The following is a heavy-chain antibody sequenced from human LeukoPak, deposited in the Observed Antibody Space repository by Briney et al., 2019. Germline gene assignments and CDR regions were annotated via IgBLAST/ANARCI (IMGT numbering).Heavy chain of an antibody. V-gene: IGHV1-69*04. Sequence: ASVKVSCKASGYTFTSYGISWVRQAPGQGLEWMGRIIPILGIANYAQKFQGRVTITADKSTSTAYMELRSLRSDDTAVYYCARSITMSERIDPWGQGTLVTVSS. CDR1: GYTFTSYG. J-gene: IGHJ5*02. CDR2: IIPILGIA. D-gene: IGHD3-10*02. CDR3: ARSITMSERIDP.